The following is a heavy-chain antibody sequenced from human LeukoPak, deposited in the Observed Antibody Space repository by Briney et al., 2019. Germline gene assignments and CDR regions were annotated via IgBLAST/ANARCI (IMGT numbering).Heavy chain of an antibody. V-gene: IGHV4-34*01. CDR1: GFTFSSYS. CDR2: IKHSGST. D-gene: IGHD3-10*01. Sequence: PGGSLRLSCAASGFTFSSYSMNWVRQAPGKGLEWIGEIKHSGSTNYNPSLKSRVTISVDTSKNQFSLKLSSVTAADTAVYYCARVWRYYGSGSYAWFDPWGQGTLVTVSS. J-gene: IGHJ5*02. CDR3: ARVWRYYGSGSYAWFDP.